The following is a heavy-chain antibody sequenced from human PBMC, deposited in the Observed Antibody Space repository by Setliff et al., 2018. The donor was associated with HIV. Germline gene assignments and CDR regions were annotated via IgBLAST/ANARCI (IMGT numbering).Heavy chain of an antibody. CDR1: GFSLSDYY. D-gene: IGHD3-10*01. J-gene: IGHJ6*02. V-gene: IGHV3-11*04. CDR2: ISRYGNNM. Sequence: LRLSCAASGFSLSDYYMNWIRQAPGKGLEWISQISRYGNNMYYADSVKGRFSISRDNAENSLYLQMSSLRAEDTAVYYCARKLRPGHGMDVWGQGTTVTVSS. CDR3: ARKLRPGHGMDV.